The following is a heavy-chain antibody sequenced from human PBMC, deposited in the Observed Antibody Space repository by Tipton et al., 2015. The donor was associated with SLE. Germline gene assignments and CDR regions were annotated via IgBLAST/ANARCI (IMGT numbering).Heavy chain of an antibody. Sequence: TLSLTCAISGGSISSSYGSWIRQPPGKGLEWIGYIYYSGITYYSPSLKSRVTISLDTSRHQFSLRLSSATAADTAVYYCARGSGYTSVFGAFDIWGQGAMVVVSS. CDR3: ARGSGYTSVFGAFDI. J-gene: IGHJ3*02. CDR2: IYYSGIT. CDR1: GGSISSSY. V-gene: IGHV4-59*01. D-gene: IGHD5-18*01.